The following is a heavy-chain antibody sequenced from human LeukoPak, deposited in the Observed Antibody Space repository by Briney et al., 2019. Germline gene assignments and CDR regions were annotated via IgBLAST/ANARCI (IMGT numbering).Heavy chain of an antibody. V-gene: IGHV4-34*01. CDR2: INHSGST. Sequence: SETLSLTCAVYGGSFSGYYWSWIRHPPGKGLEWIGEINHSGSTNYNPSLKSRVTISVDTSKNPFSLKLSSVTAADTAVYYCAREYAPDGMDVWGQGTTVTVSS. J-gene: IGHJ6*02. CDR1: GGSFSGYY. CDR3: AREYAPDGMDV.